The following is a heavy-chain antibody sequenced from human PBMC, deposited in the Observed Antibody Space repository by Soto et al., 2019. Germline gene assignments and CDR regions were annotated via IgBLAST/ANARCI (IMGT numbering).Heavy chain of an antibody. V-gene: IGHV3-30*18. D-gene: IGHD6-19*01. J-gene: IGHJ4*02. CDR1: GFTFSTYG. CDR3: AKEFVQYSSGWVFDF. Sequence: QVQLVESGGGVVQPGTSLRLSCAASGFTFSTYGMQWVRQAPGKGLEWVAVTSFDGGTKYYVDSVKGRFTVSRDNSENTLYLQMNSLRAEDTAIYYCAKEFVQYSSGWVFDFWGQGTLVSVSS. CDR2: TSFDGGTK.